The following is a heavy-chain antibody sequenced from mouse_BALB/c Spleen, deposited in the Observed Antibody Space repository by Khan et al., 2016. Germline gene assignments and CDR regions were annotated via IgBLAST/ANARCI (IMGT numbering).Heavy chain of an antibody. V-gene: IGHV1-80*01. J-gene: IGHJ3*01. CDR1: GYAFSGYW. CDR2: IYPGDGDT. Sequence: QVQLQQPGAELVRPGSSVEISCKASGYAFSGYWMNWVKQRPGQGLEWIGQIYPGDGDTNYNGKFKGKATLTADKSSSTAYMQLSSLTSEDSAVYFCARGTPFASWGQGTLVTVSA. CDR3: ARGTPFAS. D-gene: IGHD2-14*01.